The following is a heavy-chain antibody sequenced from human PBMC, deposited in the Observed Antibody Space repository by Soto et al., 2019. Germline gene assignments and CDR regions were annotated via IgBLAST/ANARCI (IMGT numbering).Heavy chain of an antibody. Sequence: QVQLVQSGAEVKKPGASVKVSCKASGYTFTGYYMHWVRQAPGQGLEWMGWINPTSGGTNYAQKFQGRVTMTRDTSISTAYMELSRLRSDDTAVYYCAREFRRGGKPLPEYWGQGTLVTVSS. CDR1: GYTFTGYY. CDR2: INPTSGGT. D-gene: IGHD2-15*01. CDR3: AREFRRGGKPLPEY. J-gene: IGHJ4*02. V-gene: IGHV1-2*02.